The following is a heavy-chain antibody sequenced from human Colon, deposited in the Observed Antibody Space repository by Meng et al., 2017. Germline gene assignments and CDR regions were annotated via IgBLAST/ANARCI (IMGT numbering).Heavy chain of an antibody. Sequence: HGPGPGLVNPPHTLSLTCTVLGDSISGGNHYWSGSRQHPGKGLEWIGYFYFSGNTYYNPSLKSRVTISVDTSKNQFSLNLRSVTAADTAVYYCARYYYDSSGVTYFDPWGQGTLVTVSS. CDR1: GDSISGGNHY. V-gene: IGHV4-31*03. CDR3: ARYYYDSSGVTYFDP. D-gene: IGHD3-22*01. J-gene: IGHJ5*02. CDR2: FYFSGNT.